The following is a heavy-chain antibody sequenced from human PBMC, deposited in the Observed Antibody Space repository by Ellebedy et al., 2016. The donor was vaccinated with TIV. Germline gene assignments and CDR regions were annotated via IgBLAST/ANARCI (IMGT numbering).Heavy chain of an antibody. D-gene: IGHD6-13*01. CDR1: GFTFSDYY. Sequence: GESLKISCAASGFTFSDYYMSWIRQAPGKGLEWVSYISSSGSTIYYADSVKGRFTISRDNAKNSLYLQMNSLRAEDTAVYYCARDARSSSWYPNYYYGMDVWGQGTTVTVSS. CDR3: ARDARSSSWYPNYYYGMDV. CDR2: ISSSGSTI. V-gene: IGHV3-11*01. J-gene: IGHJ6*02.